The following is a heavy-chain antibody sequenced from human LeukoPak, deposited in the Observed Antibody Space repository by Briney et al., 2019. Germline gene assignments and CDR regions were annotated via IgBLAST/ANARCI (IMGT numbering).Heavy chain of an antibody. J-gene: IGHJ6*02. Sequence: PGRSLRLSCAASGFTFSSYAMHWVRQAPGKGLEWVAVISYDGSNKYYADSVKGRFTISRDNSKNTLYLQMNSLRAEDTAVYYCARVRGIAVASTYYYGMDVWGQGTTVTVSS. CDR3: ARVRGIAVASTYYYGMDV. V-gene: IGHV3-30-3*01. CDR2: ISYDGSNK. D-gene: IGHD6-19*01. CDR1: GFTFSSYA.